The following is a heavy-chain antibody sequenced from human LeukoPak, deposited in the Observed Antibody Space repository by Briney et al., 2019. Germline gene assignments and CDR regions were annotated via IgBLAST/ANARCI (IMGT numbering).Heavy chain of an antibody. Sequence: GGSLRLSCAASGNYWMHWVRQAPGKGLVWVSHINSDGSWTGYADSVKGRFTISRDNAKNSLYLQMNSLRAEDTALYYCAREARGWSKPLDYWGQGTLVTVSS. CDR1: GNYW. CDR3: AREARGWSKPLDY. D-gene: IGHD6-19*01. CDR2: INSDGSWT. J-gene: IGHJ4*02. V-gene: IGHV3-74*01.